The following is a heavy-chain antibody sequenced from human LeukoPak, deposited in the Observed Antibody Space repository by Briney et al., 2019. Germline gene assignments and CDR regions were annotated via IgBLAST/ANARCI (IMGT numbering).Heavy chain of an antibody. CDR1: GFTLSSYA. V-gene: IGHV3-23*01. J-gene: IGHJ4*02. CDR2: ISGSGGST. Sequence: GGSLRLSCAASGFTLSSYAMSWVRQAPGKGLEWVSAISGSGGSTYYADSVKGRFTISRDNSKNTLYLQMNSLRAEDTAVYYCAKEDCSGGSCYHGVRYFYWGQGTQVTVSS. D-gene: IGHD2-15*01. CDR3: AKEDCSGGSCYHGVRYFY.